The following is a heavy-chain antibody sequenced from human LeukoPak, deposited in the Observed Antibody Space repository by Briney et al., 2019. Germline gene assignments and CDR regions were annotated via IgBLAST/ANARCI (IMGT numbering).Heavy chain of an antibody. Sequence: PGGSLRLSCAASGFTFSSYGMHWGRQAPGKGLEWVAVISFDGSDKYYADSVKGRFTISRDSSKNTLYLQMNSLRAEDTAVYYCAKDQRWLDHFDYWGQGTLVTVSS. J-gene: IGHJ4*02. CDR1: GFTFSSYG. D-gene: IGHD5-18*01. CDR3: AKDQRWLDHFDY. CDR2: ISFDGSDK. V-gene: IGHV3-30*18.